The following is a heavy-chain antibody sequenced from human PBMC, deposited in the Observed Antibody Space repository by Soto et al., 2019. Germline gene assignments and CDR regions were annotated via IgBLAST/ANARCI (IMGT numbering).Heavy chain of an antibody. V-gene: IGHV3-7*03. Sequence: WGCMRLSCAPSGLRFSNYWMSWVRKAPGQGLEWVASIKQDGSVKHYVDSVKGRFTISRDNAEKSLHLQMNSLRAEDTAVYYCAKLRGDYTVFDYWGQGARVTVSS. CDR1: GLRFSNYW. D-gene: IGHD4-17*01. J-gene: IGHJ4*02. CDR2: IKQDGSVK. CDR3: AKLRGDYTVFDY.